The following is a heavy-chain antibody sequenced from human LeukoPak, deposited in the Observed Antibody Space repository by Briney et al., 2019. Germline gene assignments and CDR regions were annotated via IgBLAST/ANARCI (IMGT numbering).Heavy chain of an antibody. CDR1: GGSISKYY. Sequence: SETLSLTCTVPGGSISKYYWSWIRQPPGKGLEWIGYIYYSGSTNYNPSLKSRVTISVDTSKTQFSLKLSSVTAADTAVYYCAALNVVITSWYFDLWGRGTLVTVSS. D-gene: IGHD3-22*01. CDR2: IYYSGST. V-gene: IGHV4-59*01. CDR3: AALNVVITSWYFDL. J-gene: IGHJ2*01.